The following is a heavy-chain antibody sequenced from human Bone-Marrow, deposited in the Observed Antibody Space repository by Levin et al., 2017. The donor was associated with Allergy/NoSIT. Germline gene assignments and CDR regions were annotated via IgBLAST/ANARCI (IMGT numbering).Heavy chain of an antibody. V-gene: IGHV1-24*01. CDR2: FDAEDGEA. Sequence: ASVKVSCRVSGSTLSKLSIHWVRQAPGRGLEWMGAFDAEDGEAVYSQRFQGRVTMTEDTSTDTAYMEMSSLISEDTAVYFCATTATDRSEDYQLVPRLQGVFDVGGQGTVLTVSS. J-gene: IGHJ3*01. D-gene: IGHD2-2*01. CDR1: GSTLSKLS. CDR3: ATTATDRSEDYQLVPRLQGVFDV.